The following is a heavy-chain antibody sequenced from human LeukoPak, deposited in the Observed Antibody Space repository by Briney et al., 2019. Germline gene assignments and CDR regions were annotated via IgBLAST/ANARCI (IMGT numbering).Heavy chain of an antibody. CDR1: GFTFSNYW. D-gene: IGHD4-17*01. Sequence: GGSLRLSCAASGFTFSNYWMSWVRQAPGKGLEWVANIKQDGREKYHVDSVKGRFTISKDNAKNSLYLQMNSLRAEDTAVYYCAKFPYGDYVHYWGQGTLVTVSS. J-gene: IGHJ4*02. CDR3: AKFPYGDYVHY. V-gene: IGHV3-7*05. CDR2: IKQDGREK.